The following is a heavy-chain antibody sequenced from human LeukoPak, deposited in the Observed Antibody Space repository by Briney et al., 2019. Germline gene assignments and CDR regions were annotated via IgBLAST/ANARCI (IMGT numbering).Heavy chain of an antibody. V-gene: IGHV1-24*01. D-gene: IGHD3-16*02. CDR2: FDPEDGET. Sequence: GASVKVSCKVSGYTLTELSMHWVRQAPGKGLEWMGGFDPEDGETIYAQKFQGRVTMTEDTSTDTAYMELSSLRSEDTAVYYCATTYDYVWGSYRYLDYRGQGTLVTVSS. CDR1: GYTLTELS. CDR3: ATTYDYVWGSYRYLDY. J-gene: IGHJ4*02.